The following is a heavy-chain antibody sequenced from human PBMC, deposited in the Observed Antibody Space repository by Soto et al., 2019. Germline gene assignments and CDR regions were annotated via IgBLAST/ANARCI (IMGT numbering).Heavy chain of an antibody. CDR1: GFTFSSYG. Sequence: XGSLILSCAASGFTFSSYGMTWVRQAPGKGLEWVSFSSATGAGTYYADSVKGRFTISRDNSKNTLYLQMTSLRADDTAVYYCAKDRRAGGNYGFYSDFWGQGTLVTVSS. V-gene: IGHV3-23*01. CDR2: SSATGAGT. D-gene: IGHD1-7*01. J-gene: IGHJ4*02. CDR3: AKDRRAGGNYGFYSDF.